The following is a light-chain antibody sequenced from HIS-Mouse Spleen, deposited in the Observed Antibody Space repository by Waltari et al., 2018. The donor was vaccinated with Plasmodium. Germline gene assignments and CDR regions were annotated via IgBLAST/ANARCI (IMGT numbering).Light chain of an antibody. CDR1: SSDVGGYNY. CDR3: CSYAGSYTLV. CDR2: DVS. J-gene: IGLJ2*01. Sequence: QSALTQPRSVSGSPGQSVTISCTGTSSDVGGYNYVPWSQQHPGKAPKLMIYDVSKRPSGVPDRCAGSKSGNTASLSSSGRQAEDEAEYYCCSYAGSYTLVFGGGTKLTVL. V-gene: IGLV2-11*01.